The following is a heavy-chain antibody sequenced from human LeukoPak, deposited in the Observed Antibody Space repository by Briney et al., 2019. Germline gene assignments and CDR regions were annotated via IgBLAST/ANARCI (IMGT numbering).Heavy chain of an antibody. V-gene: IGHV3-11*03. CDR2: ISSSRSFT. CDR3: ARLRGYSYGLDY. J-gene: IGHJ4*02. D-gene: IGHD5-18*01. CDR1: GFSFSDHY. Sequence: NPGRSLRLSCAASGFSFSDHYMSWIRQAPGKGLEWVSYISSSRSFTYYADSVKGRFTNSRDTAKNSLYLQMNSLRAEDTAVYYCARLRGYSYGLDYWGQGILVTVSS.